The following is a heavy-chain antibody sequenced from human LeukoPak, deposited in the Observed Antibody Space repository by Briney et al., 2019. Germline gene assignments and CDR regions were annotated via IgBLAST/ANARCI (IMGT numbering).Heavy chain of an antibody. V-gene: IGHV3-15*05. CDR3: ILLWFGADV. CDR1: GFTFSNAW. Sequence: GGSLRLSCVVSGFTFSNAWMTWVRQTPGKGLEWVGQIKTKIDGGTTDYAAPVKGRFTISREDSKNTLYLEMNSLKTEDTAVYYCILLWFGADVWGKGTTVTVSS. CDR2: IKTKIDGGTT. D-gene: IGHD3-10*01. J-gene: IGHJ6*04.